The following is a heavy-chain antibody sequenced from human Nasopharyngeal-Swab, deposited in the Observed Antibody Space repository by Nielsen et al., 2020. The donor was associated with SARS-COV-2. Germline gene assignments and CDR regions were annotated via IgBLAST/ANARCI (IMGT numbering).Heavy chain of an antibody. CDR2: IKRKADGGTV. V-gene: IGHV3-15*01. CDR3: TTLHRTGWF. Sequence: GESLKISCAASGFVFSSAWMSWVRQAPGKGLEWVGRIKRKADGGTVEYATAVRGRFSISRDDSRNTLFLQMNRLKTEDTAVYYCTTLHRTGWFWGQGTLVTVSS. CDR1: GFVFSSAW. D-gene: IGHD6-19*01. J-gene: IGHJ4*02.